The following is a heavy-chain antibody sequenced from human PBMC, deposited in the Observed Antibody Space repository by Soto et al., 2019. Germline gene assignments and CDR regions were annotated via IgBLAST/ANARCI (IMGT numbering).Heavy chain of an antibody. D-gene: IGHD3-3*01. Sequence: EVQLVESGGGLVQPGGSLRLSCAASGFTFSSYWISWVRQAPGKGLEWVANIKEDGSDMYYVDSVKGRFTISRDNAKNSLYRQMNSLRAEDTAVYYCATEVWVYYDFWSGYSDYWGQGTLVTVSS. CDR3: ATEVWVYYDFWSGYSDY. CDR1: GFTFSSYW. CDR2: IKEDGSDM. V-gene: IGHV3-7*01. J-gene: IGHJ4*02.